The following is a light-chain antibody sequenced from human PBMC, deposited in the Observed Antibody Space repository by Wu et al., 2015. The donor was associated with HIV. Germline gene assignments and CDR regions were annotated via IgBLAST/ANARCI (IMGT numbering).Light chain of an antibody. V-gene: IGKV3-11*01. Sequence: TQSPATLSCLQGKRATLSXRATQSPTVRLSLGINKNPGQAPRLLFYGFSKRAFGTPARFSASESGTDFTLTISSLEPEDFAVYYCQQRASFGQGTKVEIK. CDR1: QSPTVR. CDR2: GFS. CDR3: QQRAS. J-gene: IGKJ1*01.